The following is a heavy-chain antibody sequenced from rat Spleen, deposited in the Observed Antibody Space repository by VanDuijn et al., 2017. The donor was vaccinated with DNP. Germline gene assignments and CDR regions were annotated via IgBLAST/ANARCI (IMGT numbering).Heavy chain of an antibody. CDR1: RLTFSNYD. CDR3: ARPGLGTIDY. V-gene: IGHV5-25*01. Sequence: EVQLVESGGGLVQPGRSLNLSCAASRLTFSNYDMAWVRQTPTKGLDWVASISTSGGRTYHRDSVKGRFTISRDNAKSTLYLQMNSLRSEDMATYYCARPGLGTIDYWGQGVMVTVSS. D-gene: IGHD4-2*01. J-gene: IGHJ2*01. CDR2: ISTSGGRT.